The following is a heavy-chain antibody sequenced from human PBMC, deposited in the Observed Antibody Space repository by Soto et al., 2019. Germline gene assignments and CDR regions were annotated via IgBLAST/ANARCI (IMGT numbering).Heavy chain of an antibody. CDR1: GFTFSDYY. CDR2: ISSSGSST. V-gene: IGHV3-11*01. D-gene: IGHD6-19*01. J-gene: IGHJ4*02. Sequence: QVQLVESGGGLVQPGGSLRLSCAASGFTFSDYYMSWIRQAPGKGLEWVSCISSSGSSTYYEDSVKGRFTISRHNAKNSLYRQMNSLSAEDTAVYYCGRLCKEVAGHKGIDCEGLVTLLAV. CDR3: GRLCKEVAGHKGIDC.